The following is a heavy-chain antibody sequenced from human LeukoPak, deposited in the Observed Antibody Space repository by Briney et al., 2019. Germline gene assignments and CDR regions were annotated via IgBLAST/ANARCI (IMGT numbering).Heavy chain of an antibody. CDR1: GFTVSGNY. CDR2: IYSGGNT. Sequence: GGSLRLSGVASGFTVSGNYMSWVRQAPGKGLEWVSLIYSGGNTYYADSVRGRFTISRDNSKNTLYLQINSLRAEDTAVYYCAGSINGAYFDYWGQGTLVTVSS. V-gene: IGHV3-53*01. CDR3: AGSINGAYFDY. D-gene: IGHD3-10*01. J-gene: IGHJ4*02.